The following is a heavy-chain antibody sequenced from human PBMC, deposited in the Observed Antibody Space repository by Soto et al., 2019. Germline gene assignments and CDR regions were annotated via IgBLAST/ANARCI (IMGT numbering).Heavy chain of an antibody. CDR2: ISIDGTRT. Sequence: GGSLRLSCVASGFSLYSYVIHWVRQTPGKGLEWVAVISIDGTRTYYADSVKGRFTVSRDNAKNSLYLQMNRLRAEDTAVYYCAREHLGWLDPWGQGTLVTVSS. V-gene: IGHV3-30*07. CDR1: GFSLYSYV. J-gene: IGHJ5*02. D-gene: IGHD3-16*01. CDR3: AREHLGWLDP.